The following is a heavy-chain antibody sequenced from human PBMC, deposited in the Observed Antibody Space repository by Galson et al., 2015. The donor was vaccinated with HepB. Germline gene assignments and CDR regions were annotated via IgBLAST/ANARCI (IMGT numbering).Heavy chain of an antibody. J-gene: IGHJ4*02. V-gene: IGHV1-2*02. Sequence: SVKVSCKASGYTFTGYYMHWVRQAPGQGLEWMGWINPNSGGTNYAQKFQGRVTMTRDTSISTAYMELSRLRSDDTAVYYCARDGSISVYCSGGSCPLLFDYWGQGTLVTVSS. CDR1: GYTFTGYY. CDR2: INPNSGGT. D-gene: IGHD2-15*01. CDR3: ARDGSISVYCSGGSCPLLFDY.